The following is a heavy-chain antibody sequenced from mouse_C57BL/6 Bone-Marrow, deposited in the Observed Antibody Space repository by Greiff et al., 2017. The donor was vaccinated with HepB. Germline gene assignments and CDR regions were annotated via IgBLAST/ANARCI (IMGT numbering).Heavy chain of an antibody. Sequence: LEESGTVLARPGASVKMSCKTSGYTFTSYWMHWVKQRPGQGLEWIGAIYPGNSDTSYNQKFKGKAKLTAVTSASTAYMELSSLTNEDSAVYYCTRFPGNYVYYYAMDYWGQGTSVTVSS. CDR2: IYPGNSDT. CDR1: GYTFTSYW. J-gene: IGHJ4*01. D-gene: IGHD2-1*01. CDR3: TRFPGNYVYYYAMDY. V-gene: IGHV1-5*01.